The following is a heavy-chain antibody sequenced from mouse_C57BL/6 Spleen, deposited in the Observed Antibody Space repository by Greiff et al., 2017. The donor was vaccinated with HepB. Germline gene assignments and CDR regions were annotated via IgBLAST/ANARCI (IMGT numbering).Heavy chain of an antibody. CDR2: IYPGDGDT. D-gene: IGHD4-1*01. CDR3: ARSPNWADWYFDV. CDR1: GYAFSSSW. Sequence: VKLVESGPELVKPGASVKISCKASGYAFSSSWMNWVKQRPGKGLEWIGRIYPGDGDTNYNGKFKGKATLTADKSSSTAYMQLSSLTSEDSAVYFCARSPNWADWYFDVWGTGTTVTVSS. V-gene: IGHV1-82*01. J-gene: IGHJ1*03.